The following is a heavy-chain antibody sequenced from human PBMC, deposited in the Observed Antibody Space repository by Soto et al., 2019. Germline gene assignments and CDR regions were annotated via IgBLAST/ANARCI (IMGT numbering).Heavy chain of an antibody. CDR1: GDSISSSHW. CDR2: ISHSGTA. CDR3: ARVVLSITRGAFDA. V-gene: IGHV4-4*02. Sequence: QVHLQESGPGLVKPSGTLSLTCAVSGDSISSSHWWTWVRQSPGKGLEYIGEISHSGTANSNPSLKSRVTLSVDKSKHHFSLTLTSVTAADTAVYYCARVVLSITRGAFDAWGQGTPVTVSP. D-gene: IGHD1-20*01. J-gene: IGHJ3*01.